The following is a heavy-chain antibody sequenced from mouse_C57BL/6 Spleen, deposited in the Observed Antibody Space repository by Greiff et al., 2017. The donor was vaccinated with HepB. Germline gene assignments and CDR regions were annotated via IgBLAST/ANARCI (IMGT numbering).Heavy chain of an antibody. V-gene: IGHV2-2*01. Sequence: QVQLKESGPGLVQPSQSLSITCTVSGFSLTSYGVHWVRQSPGKGLEWLGVIWSGGSTDYNAAFISRLTISKDNSKSHVFFKMNSLQADDTAIYYCARKTDYYGSTHYYAMDYWGQGTSVTVSS. CDR1: GFSLTSYG. J-gene: IGHJ4*01. CDR3: ARKTDYYGSTHYYAMDY. D-gene: IGHD1-1*01. CDR2: IWSGGST.